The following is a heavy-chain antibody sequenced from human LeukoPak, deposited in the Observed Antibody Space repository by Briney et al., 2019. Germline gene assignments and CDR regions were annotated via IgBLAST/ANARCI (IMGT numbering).Heavy chain of an antibody. CDR3: AKDTPQFAELPYYYHLDV. CDR2: ISSTGTTI. Sequence: GGSLRLSCAASGFTFSSYEMNWVRQAPGKGPEWVSYISSTGTTIYSADSVKGRFTISRDNAKNSLYLQMNSLGAEDTALYFCAKDTPQFAELPYYYHLDVWGKGTTVTVSS. V-gene: IGHV3-48*03. D-gene: IGHD3-10*01. CDR1: GFTFSSYE. J-gene: IGHJ6*03.